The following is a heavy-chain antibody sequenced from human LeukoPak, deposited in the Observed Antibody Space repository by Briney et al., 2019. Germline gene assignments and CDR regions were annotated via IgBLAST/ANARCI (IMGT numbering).Heavy chain of an antibody. CDR2: INAGNGDT. J-gene: IGHJ4*02. D-gene: IGHD6-19*01. CDR1: GYTFTNYA. V-gene: IGHV1-3*01. CDR3: ASISPSLFHTSGWSFDY. Sequence: GASVKVSCKASGYTFTNYAIHWVRQAPGQRLEWMGWINAGNGDTKYSQKFQGRVTITRDTSASTAYMELSSLRSEDTAVYYCASISPSLFHTSGWSFDYWGQGTLVTVSS.